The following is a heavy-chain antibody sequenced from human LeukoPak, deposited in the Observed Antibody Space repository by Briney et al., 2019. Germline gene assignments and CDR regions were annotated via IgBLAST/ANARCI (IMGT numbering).Heavy chain of an antibody. CDR2: ISGSGGST. V-gene: IGHV3-23*01. D-gene: IGHD3-22*01. Sequence: GGSLRLSCAASGFTFSSYAMSWVRQAPGKWLEWVSAISGSGGSTYYADSVKGRFTISRDNSKNTLYLQMNSLRAEDTAVYYCAKSEYYYDSSGGFDYWGQGTLVTVSS. J-gene: IGHJ4*02. CDR3: AKSEYYYDSSGGFDY. CDR1: GFTFSSYA.